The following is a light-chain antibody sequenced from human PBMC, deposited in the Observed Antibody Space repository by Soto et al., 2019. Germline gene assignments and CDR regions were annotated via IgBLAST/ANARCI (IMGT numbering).Light chain of an antibody. J-gene: IGKJ4*01. CDR3: QQYYSYPPLT. CDR2: AAS. CDR1: QGISSY. Sequence: AIRMTQSPSSFSASTGDRVTITCRASQGISSYLAWYQQKPGKAPKLLIYAASTLQSGVPSRFSGSGSGTDFTLTISCLQSEDFATYYCQQYYSYPPLTFGGGTKVDIK. V-gene: IGKV1-8*01.